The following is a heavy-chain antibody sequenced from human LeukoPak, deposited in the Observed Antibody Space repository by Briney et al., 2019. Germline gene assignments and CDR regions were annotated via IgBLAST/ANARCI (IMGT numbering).Heavy chain of an antibody. CDR1: GGSISSYY. CDR2: IYYSGST. V-gene: IGHV4-59*01. J-gene: IGHJ4*02. D-gene: IGHD1-26*01. CDR3: GINEIGSYWPDY. Sequence: SETLSLTCTVSGGSISSYYWSWIRQPPGKGLEWIGYIYYSGSTNYNPSLKSRVTISVDTSKNQFSLKLSSVTAADTAGEYCGINEIGSYWPDYWGQGTLVTVSS.